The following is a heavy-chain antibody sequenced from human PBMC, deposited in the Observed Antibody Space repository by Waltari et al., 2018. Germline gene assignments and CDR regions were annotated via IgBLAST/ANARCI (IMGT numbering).Heavy chain of an antibody. Sequence: VQLVQSGAEVKKPGSSVKVSCKASGGTFSSYAISWVRQAPGKGLEWVSVIYSGGSTYYADSVKGRFTISRDNSKNTLYLQMNSLRAEDTAVYYCAKDYYASDAFDIWGQGTMVTVSS. V-gene: IGHV3-23*03. J-gene: IGHJ3*02. D-gene: IGHD3-22*01. CDR3: AKDYYASDAFDI. CDR2: IYSGGST. CDR1: GGTFSSYA.